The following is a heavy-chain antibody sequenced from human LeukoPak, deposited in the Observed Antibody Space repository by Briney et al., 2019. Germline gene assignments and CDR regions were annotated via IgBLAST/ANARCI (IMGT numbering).Heavy chain of an antibody. CDR1: GFTFADYG. J-gene: IGHJ3*02. D-gene: IGHD1-14*01. V-gene: IGHV3-20*04. Sequence: GGSLRLSCAASGFTFADYGMSWVRQAPGKGREWFSGINWNGGSTGYADSVKGRFTISRDNAKNSLYLQMNSLRAEDTALYYCARNNGYYRDAFDIWGQGTVVTVSS. CDR2: INWNGGST. CDR3: ARNNGYYRDAFDI.